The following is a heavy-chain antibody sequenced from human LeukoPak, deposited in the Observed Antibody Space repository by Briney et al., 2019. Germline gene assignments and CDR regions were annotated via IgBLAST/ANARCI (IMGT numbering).Heavy chain of an antibody. D-gene: IGHD6-6*01. V-gene: IGHV4-4*09. CDR1: GGSIRSYY. J-gene: IGHJ4*02. CDR2: IYTSGST. CDR3: ARQVGIAARPFDY. Sequence: SGTPSLTCSDSGGSIRSYYWSWIRQPPGKRLEWIGYIYTSGSTNYNPSLKSRVTISVDTSKNQFSLKLSSVTAADTAVYYCARQVGIAARPFDYWGQGTLVTVSS.